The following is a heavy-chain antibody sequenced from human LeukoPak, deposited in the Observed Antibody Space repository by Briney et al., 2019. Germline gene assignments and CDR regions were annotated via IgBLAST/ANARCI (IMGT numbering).Heavy chain of an antibody. CDR1: GFTISSYA. Sequence: GGSLRLSCAASGFTISSYAMHWVRQAPGKGLEWVALISYDGGNEYYADSVKGRFTISRDNSKNTLYLQMNSLRAEDTAVYYCARGCSTTSCYYWYFDLWGRGTLVTVSS. CDR2: ISYDGGNE. J-gene: IGHJ2*01. D-gene: IGHD2-2*01. V-gene: IGHV3-30-3*01. CDR3: ARGCSTTSCYYWYFDL.